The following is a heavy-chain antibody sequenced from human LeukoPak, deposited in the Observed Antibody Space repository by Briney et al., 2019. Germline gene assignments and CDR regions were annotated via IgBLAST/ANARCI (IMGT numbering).Heavy chain of an antibody. J-gene: IGHJ6*03. CDR1: GFTFSSYS. D-gene: IGHD2-2*01. CDR2: ISSSSSYI. V-gene: IGHV3-21*01. CDR3: ARGRGYCSSTSCRSYYMDV. Sequence: GGSLRLSCAASGFTFSSYSMNWVRQAPGKGLEWVSSISSSSSYIYYADSVKGRFTISRDNAENSLYLQMNSLRAEDTAVYYCARGRGYCSSTSCRSYYMDVWGKGTTVTVSS.